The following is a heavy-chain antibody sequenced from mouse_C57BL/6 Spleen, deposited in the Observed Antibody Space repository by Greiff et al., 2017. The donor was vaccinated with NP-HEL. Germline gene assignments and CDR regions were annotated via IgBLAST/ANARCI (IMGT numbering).Heavy chain of an antibody. CDR1: GYTFTSYW. CDR2: IYPGSGST. CDR3: ARWDYGSSFYYAMDY. J-gene: IGHJ4*01. V-gene: IGHV1-55*01. Sequence: QVQLQQPGAELVKPGASVKMSCKASGYTFTSYWITWVKQRPGQGLEWIGDIYPGSGSTNYNEKFQSKATLTVDTSSSTAYMQLSSLTSEDSAVYYCARWDYGSSFYYAMDYWGQGTSVTVSS. D-gene: IGHD1-1*01.